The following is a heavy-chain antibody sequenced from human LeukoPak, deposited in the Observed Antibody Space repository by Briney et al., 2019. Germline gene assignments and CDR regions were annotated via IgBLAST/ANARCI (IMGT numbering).Heavy chain of an antibody. D-gene: IGHD6-13*01. J-gene: IGHJ4*02. CDR3: ARDTAAAPFDY. CDR1: GFTFSSYS. CDR2: ISSSGSTI. Sequence: GGSLRLSCAASGFTFSSYSMNWVRQAPGKGLEWVSYISSSGSTIYYADSVKGRFTISRDNAKNSLYLQMNSLRAEDTAVYYCARDTAAAPFDYWGQGTLVTVSS. V-gene: IGHV3-48*04.